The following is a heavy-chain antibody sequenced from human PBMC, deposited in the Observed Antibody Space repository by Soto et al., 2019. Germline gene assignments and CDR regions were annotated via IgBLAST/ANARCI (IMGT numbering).Heavy chain of an antibody. J-gene: IGHJ4*02. Sequence: SETLSLTCTVSGGSISSYYWSWIRQPPGKGLEWIGYIYYSGSTNYNPSLKSRVTISVDTSKNQFSLKLSSVTAADTAVYYCARAYYYGSGSYTPYFDYWGQGTLVTVSS. CDR2: IYYSGST. D-gene: IGHD3-10*01. CDR3: ARAYYYGSGSYTPYFDY. V-gene: IGHV4-59*01. CDR1: GGSISSYY.